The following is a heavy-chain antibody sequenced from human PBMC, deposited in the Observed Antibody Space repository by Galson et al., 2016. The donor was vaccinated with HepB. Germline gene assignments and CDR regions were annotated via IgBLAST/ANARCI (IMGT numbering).Heavy chain of an antibody. CDR3: ARDTCDGGNCYSVY. J-gene: IGHJ4*02. Sequence: SLRLSCAASGFSVSGNYLSWVRQAPGKGLEWVSTVYTGRGTYYADSVKDRFTVSIDTFTNILSLQMSGLRVEDTALYYCARDTCDGGNCYSVYWGQGALVAVSS. CDR2: VYTGRGT. D-gene: IGHD2-21*01. CDR1: GFSVSGNY. V-gene: IGHV3-66*01.